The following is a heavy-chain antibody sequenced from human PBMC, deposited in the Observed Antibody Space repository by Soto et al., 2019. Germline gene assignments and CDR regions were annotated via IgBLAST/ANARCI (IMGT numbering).Heavy chain of an antibody. J-gene: IGHJ4*02. CDR3: ARHFAVVVPAAREDTTVTTRPRFDY. CDR2: IYYSGST. Sequence: SETLSLTCTVSGGSISSSSYYWGWIRQPPGKGLEWIGSIYYSGSTYYNPSLKSRVTISVDTSKNQFSLKLSSVTAADTAVYYCARHFAVVVPAAREDTTVTTRPRFDYWGQGTLVTVSS. CDR1: GGSISSSSYY. D-gene: IGHD2-2*01. V-gene: IGHV4-39*01.